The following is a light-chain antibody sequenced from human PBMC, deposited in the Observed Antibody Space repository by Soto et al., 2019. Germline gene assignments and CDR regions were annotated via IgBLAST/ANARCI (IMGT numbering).Light chain of an antibody. Sequence: QLVLTQPPSASGTPGQRVTISCSGSSSNIGSNTVNWYQQFPGTAPKLLIYSNNQRSSGVPDRFSGSKSGTSASLAISGLQSEDEAEYHCAAWDDSLNGWVFGGGTKVTVL. V-gene: IGLV1-44*01. CDR1: SSNIGSNT. CDR3: AAWDDSLNGWV. J-gene: IGLJ3*02. CDR2: SNN.